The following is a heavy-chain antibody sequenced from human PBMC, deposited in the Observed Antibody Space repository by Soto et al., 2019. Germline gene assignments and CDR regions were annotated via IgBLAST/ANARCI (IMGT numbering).Heavy chain of an antibody. CDR1: GYTLTELS. D-gene: IGHD3-9*01. V-gene: IGHV1-24*01. CDR3: ATDRDYDILTGYYYRVAFDI. Sequence: ASVKVSCKVSGYTLTELSMHWVRQAPGKGLEWMGGFDPEDGETIYAQKFRGRVTMTEDTSTDTAYMELSSLRSEDTAVYYCATDRDYDILTGYYYRVAFDIWGQGTVVTVSS. J-gene: IGHJ3*02. CDR2: FDPEDGET.